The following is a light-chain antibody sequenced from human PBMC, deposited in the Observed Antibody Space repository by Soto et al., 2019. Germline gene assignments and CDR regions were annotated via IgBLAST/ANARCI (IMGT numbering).Light chain of an antibody. Sequence: QSALTQPASVSGSPGQSITISCTGTINDVGGYNYVSWYQHHPGKAPKLMIYEVTNRPSEVSDRCSGSKSGNTASLTISGLQAEDEADYYCSSYTITSTCVFGGGTQLTVL. CDR1: INDVGGYNY. V-gene: IGLV2-14*01. CDR2: EVT. CDR3: SSYTITSTCV. J-gene: IGLJ7*01.